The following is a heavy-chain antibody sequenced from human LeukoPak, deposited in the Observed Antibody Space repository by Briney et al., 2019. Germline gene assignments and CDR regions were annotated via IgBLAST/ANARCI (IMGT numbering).Heavy chain of an antibody. V-gene: IGHV4-39*07. Sequence: PSETLSLTCTVSGGSISSSSYYWGWIRQPPGKGLEWIGSIYYSGSTYYNPSLKSRLPISVDPSKNQFSLKLSSVTAADTAVYYCARVHCSSTSCYGDDAFDIWGQGTMVTVSS. CDR2: IYYSGST. CDR3: ARVHCSSTSCYGDDAFDI. CDR1: GGSISSSSYY. J-gene: IGHJ3*02. D-gene: IGHD2-2*01.